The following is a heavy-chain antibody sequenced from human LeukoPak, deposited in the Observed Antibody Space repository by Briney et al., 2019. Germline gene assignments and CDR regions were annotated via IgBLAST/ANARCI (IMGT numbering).Heavy chain of an antibody. D-gene: IGHD3-22*01. Sequence: SETLSLTCAVSRGSFSGYYWSWIRQPPGQGLEWIGEINHSGSTNYNPSLTRRVNITLHTSKNQFSLKLSSVTAADTAGYYCARGGRTSTPIVVDIIRCWYNWFDPWGQGTLVTVS. CDR3: ARGGRTSTPIVVDIIRCWYNWFDP. CDR1: RGSFSGYY. J-gene: IGHJ5*02. V-gene: IGHV4-34*01. CDR2: INHSGST.